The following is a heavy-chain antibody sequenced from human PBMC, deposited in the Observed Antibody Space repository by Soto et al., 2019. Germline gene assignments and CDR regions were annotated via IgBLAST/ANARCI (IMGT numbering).Heavy chain of an antibody. Sequence: GGSLRLSCAASGFTFSSYGMHWVRQAPGKGLEWVAVISYDGSNKYYADSVKGRFTISRDNSKNTLYLQMNSLRAEDTAVYYCARDPPYDFWSGYPLGAFDIWGQGTMVTVSS. D-gene: IGHD3-3*01. CDR1: GFTFSSYG. V-gene: IGHV3-30*03. CDR2: ISYDGSNK. J-gene: IGHJ3*02. CDR3: ARDPPYDFWSGYPLGAFDI.